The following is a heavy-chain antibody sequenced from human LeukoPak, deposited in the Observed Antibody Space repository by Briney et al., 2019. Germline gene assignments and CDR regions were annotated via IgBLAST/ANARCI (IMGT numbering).Heavy chain of an antibody. CDR3: ARAVRTVYYFDY. CDR2: MNPNSGNT. J-gene: IGHJ4*02. CDR1: GYTFTNYD. V-gene: IGHV1-8*01. Sequence: ASVKVSCKASGYTFTNYDINWVRQATGQGLEWMGWMNPNSGNTGYAQKFQGRVTMIRNTSISTAYMELSSLRPEDTAVYYCARAVRTVYYFDYWGQGTLVTVSS. D-gene: IGHD3-10*01.